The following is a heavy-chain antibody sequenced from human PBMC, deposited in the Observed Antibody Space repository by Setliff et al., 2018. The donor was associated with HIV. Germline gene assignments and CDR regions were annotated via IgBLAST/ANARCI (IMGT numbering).Heavy chain of an antibody. D-gene: IGHD4-17*01. Sequence: SETLSLTCAVYGGSFSGYYWSWIRQPPGKGLEWIGEINHGGTTNYNPSLKSRVIMSVDTSKKHFSLKVTYTTAADTAVYYCVRPRGDYGDDGMFFDLWGQGTLVTVSS. CDR3: VRPRGDYGDDGMFFDL. CDR1: GGSFSGYY. V-gene: IGHV4-34*01. CDR2: INHGGTT. J-gene: IGHJ4*02.